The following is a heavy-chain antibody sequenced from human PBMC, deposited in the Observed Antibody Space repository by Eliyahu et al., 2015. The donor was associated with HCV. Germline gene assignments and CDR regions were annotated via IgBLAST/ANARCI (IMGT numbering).Heavy chain of an antibody. D-gene: IGHD3-3*01. Sequence: QVQLVESGGGVVQPGRSLRLSCXAXGFTFSSYGMXWVRQAPGXGLEXVAVIWYDGSNKXYADSVKGRFTISRDNSKNTLYLQMNSLRAEDTAVYYCAREGFLEWLLSIWGQGTLVTVSS. V-gene: IGHV3-33*01. CDR2: IWYDGSNK. CDR1: GFTFSSYG. CDR3: AREGFLEWLLSI. J-gene: IGHJ4*02.